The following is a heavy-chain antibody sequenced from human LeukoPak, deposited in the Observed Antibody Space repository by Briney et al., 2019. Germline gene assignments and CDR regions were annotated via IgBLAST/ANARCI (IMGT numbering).Heavy chain of an antibody. V-gene: IGHV3-23*01. CDR2: ISANGGSA. CDR1: GFTLRSYA. CDR3: AYRTGFDY. J-gene: IGHJ4*02. Sequence: GGSLRLSCTASGFTLRSYAMGWVRQAPGKGLEGVSTISANGGSASYADSVRGRFTVSRDNSKDTLYLQMTSLRLEDTAVYYCAYRTGFDYWGQGTLVTVSS. D-gene: IGHD1-1*01.